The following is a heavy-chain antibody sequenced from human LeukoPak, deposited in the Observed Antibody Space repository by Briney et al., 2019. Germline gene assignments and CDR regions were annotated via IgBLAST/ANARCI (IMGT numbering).Heavy chain of an antibody. J-gene: IGHJ5*02. D-gene: IGHD3-10*02. CDR1: GGSISSYY. Sequence: PSETLSLTCTVSGGSISSYYWSWIRQPPGKGLEWIGYIYYSGSTNYNPSLKSRVTISVDTSKNQFSLKLSSVTAADTAVYYCARRGPLVVRGVAYNWFDPWGQGTLVTVSS. V-gene: IGHV4-59*08. CDR2: IYYSGST. CDR3: ARRGPLVVRGVAYNWFDP.